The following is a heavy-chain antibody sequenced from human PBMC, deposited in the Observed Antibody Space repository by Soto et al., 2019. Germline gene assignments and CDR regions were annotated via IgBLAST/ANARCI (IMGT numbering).Heavy chain of an antibody. J-gene: IGHJ4*02. Sequence: GGSLRLSCAASGFTFDDYAMHWVRQAPGKGLEWVSGISWNSGSIGYADSVKGRFTISRENAKNSLYLQMNSLRAEDTALYYCAKDHQLRYFDNYYFDYWGQGTLVTVSS. CDR1: GFTFDDYA. CDR2: ISWNSGSI. D-gene: IGHD3-9*01. CDR3: AKDHQLRYFDNYYFDY. V-gene: IGHV3-9*01.